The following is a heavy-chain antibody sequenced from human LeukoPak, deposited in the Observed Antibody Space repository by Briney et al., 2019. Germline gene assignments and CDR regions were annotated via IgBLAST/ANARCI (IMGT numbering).Heavy chain of an antibody. CDR1: GDSISSYF. D-gene: IGHD1-26*01. CDR2: AHSSGST. J-gene: IGHJ5*02. Sequence: SETLSLTCTVSGDSISSYFWSWLRQPPGKGLEWIGYAHSSGSTNYNPSLKSRVTISADASKNQFSLNLRSVTAADTAVYYCARDSHSIDIATPGGFDPWGQGTLVTVSS. CDR3: ARDSHSIDIATPGGFDP. V-gene: IGHV4-59*01.